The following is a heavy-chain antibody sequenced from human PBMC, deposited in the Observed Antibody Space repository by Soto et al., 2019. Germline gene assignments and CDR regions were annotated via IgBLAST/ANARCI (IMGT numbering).Heavy chain of an antibody. Sequence: GASVKVSCKASGGTFSSYAISWVRQAPGQGLEWMGGIIPIFGTANYAQKFQGRVTITADESTSTAYMELSSLRSEDTAVYYCARDTTQRAFDYWAQGSPVIGSA. D-gene: IGHD1-1*01. CDR1: GGTFSSYA. J-gene: IGHJ4*02. CDR2: IIPIFGTA. V-gene: IGHV1-69*13. CDR3: ARDTTQRAFDY.